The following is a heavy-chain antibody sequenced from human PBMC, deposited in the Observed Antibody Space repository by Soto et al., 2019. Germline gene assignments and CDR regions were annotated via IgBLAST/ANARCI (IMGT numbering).Heavy chain of an antibody. V-gene: IGHV1-69*13. D-gene: IGHD3-22*01. CDR3: ASSPPRYYYDSSGYYLPWFDP. CDR2: IIPIFGTA. CDR1: GGTFSSYA. J-gene: IGHJ5*02. Sequence: SVKVSCKASGGTFSSYAISWVRQAPGQGLEWMGGIIPIFGTANYAQKFQGRVTITADESTSTAYMELSSLRSEDTAVYYCASSPPRYYYDSSGYYLPWFDPWGQGTLVTVSS.